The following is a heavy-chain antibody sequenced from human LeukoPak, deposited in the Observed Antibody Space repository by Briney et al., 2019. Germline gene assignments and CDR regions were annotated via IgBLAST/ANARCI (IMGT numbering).Heavy chain of an antibody. V-gene: IGHV1-18*01. D-gene: IGHD3-10*01. CDR2: ISAYNGNT. Sequence: ASVKVSCKASGYTFTSYGISWVRQAPGQGLEWMGWISAYNGNTNYAQKLQGRVTMTTDTSTSTAYMELRSLRSDDTAVYYCARDPSYYCSGSPFDYWGEGTLVTVSS. CDR3: ARDPSYYCSGSPFDY. J-gene: IGHJ4*02. CDR1: GYTFTSYG.